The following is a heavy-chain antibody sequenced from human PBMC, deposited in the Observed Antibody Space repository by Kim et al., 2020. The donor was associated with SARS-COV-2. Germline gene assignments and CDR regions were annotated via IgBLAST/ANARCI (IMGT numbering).Heavy chain of an antibody. J-gene: IGHJ6*02. D-gene: IGHD3-16*02. CDR3: ARHHYDYVWESYRYSMDV. V-gene: IGHV4-59*08. Sequence: KRRVNISVDTSKNQFSLKLSSVTAADTAVYYCARHHYDYVWESYRYSMDVWGQGTTVTVSS.